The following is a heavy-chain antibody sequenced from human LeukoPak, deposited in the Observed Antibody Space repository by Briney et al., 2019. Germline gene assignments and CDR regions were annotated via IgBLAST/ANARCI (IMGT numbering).Heavy chain of an antibody. Sequence: SGRSLRLSCAASGFTFSSYGMHWVGQAPGKGLEWVAVIWYDGSNKYYADSVKGRFTISRDNSKNTLCLQMNSLRAEDTAVYYCARDPKEPGIAAAGDDYWGQGTLVTVSS. J-gene: IGHJ4*02. CDR3: ARDPKEPGIAAAGDDY. D-gene: IGHD6-13*01. CDR2: IWYDGSNK. V-gene: IGHV3-33*01. CDR1: GFTFSSYG.